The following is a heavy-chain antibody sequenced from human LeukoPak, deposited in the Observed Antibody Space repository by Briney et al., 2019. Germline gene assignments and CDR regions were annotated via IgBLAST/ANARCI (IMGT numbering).Heavy chain of an antibody. Sequence: GGSLRLSCAASGFTFSSYWMSWVRQAPGKGLEWVANIKQDGSERYYVDSVKGRFTISRDNAKNSLYLQMNSLRAEDTAVYYCARGGGIYGDYWYYWGQGTLVTVSS. D-gene: IGHD4-17*01. CDR2: IKQDGSER. CDR3: ARGGGIYGDYWYY. V-gene: IGHV3-7*01. CDR1: GFTFSSYW. J-gene: IGHJ4*02.